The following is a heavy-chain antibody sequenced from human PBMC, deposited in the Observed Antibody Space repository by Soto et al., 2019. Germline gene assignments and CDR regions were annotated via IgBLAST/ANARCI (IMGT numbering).Heavy chain of an antibody. CDR2: ISPGGDAT. CDR3: ATLDPGYCSSASCRDFDY. Sequence: EVRLLESGGGLVQPGGSLRLSCVDSGFSLSSYSMIWVRQAPGKGLEWVSSISPGGDATYYADSVKGRFSISSDNSKNTLYLKMNSLRAEDTAVYYCATLDPGYCSSASCRDFDYWGQGTLVTVSA. J-gene: IGHJ4*02. CDR1: GFSLSSYS. V-gene: IGHV3-23*01. D-gene: IGHD2-2*01.